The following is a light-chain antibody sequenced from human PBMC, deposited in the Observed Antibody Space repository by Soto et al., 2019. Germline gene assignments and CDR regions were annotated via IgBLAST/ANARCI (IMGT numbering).Light chain of an antibody. CDR2: SAS. V-gene: IGKV3-20*01. CDR3: QQYGTSPRT. Sequence: VVMTQSPATLSVSPGERSTLSCSASQSVSSNLAWYQQNPGQAPRPLIYSASNRATGIPDEFSGSGSGTDFTLTISRLEPEDFAVDYCQQYGTSPRTFGQGTKVDIK. J-gene: IGKJ1*01. CDR1: QSVSSN.